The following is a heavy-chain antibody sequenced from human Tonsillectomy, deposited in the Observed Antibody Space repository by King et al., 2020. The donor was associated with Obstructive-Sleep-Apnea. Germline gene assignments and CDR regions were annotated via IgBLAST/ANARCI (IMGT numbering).Heavy chain of an antibody. CDR3: AGSQPFGDPPY. CDR2: IWYDGKKK. J-gene: IGHJ4*02. CDR1: GFTFSRYG. V-gene: IGHV3-33*01. D-gene: IGHD4-17*01. Sequence: VQLVESGGGVVQPGRSLRLSCAASGFTFSRYGIHWVRQAPGKGLEWVALIWYDGKKKSYADSVKGRFSISRDNSKNMVYLQMNSLRADDTAVYYCAGSQPFGDPPYWGQGTLVTVSS.